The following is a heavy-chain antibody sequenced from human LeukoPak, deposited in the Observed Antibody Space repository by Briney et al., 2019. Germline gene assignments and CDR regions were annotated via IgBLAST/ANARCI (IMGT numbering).Heavy chain of an antibody. Sequence: PGGSLRLSCAASGFTFSTYAMSWVRQAPGKGLEWVGFIRSKAYGGTTEYAASVKGRFIISRDDSKSIAYLQMNSLKTEDTAVYYCTRAEKDITGYYFDYWGQGTLVTVSS. CDR2: IRSKAYGGTT. V-gene: IGHV3-49*04. J-gene: IGHJ4*02. CDR3: TRAEKDITGYYFDY. D-gene: IGHD2-15*01. CDR1: GFTFSTYA.